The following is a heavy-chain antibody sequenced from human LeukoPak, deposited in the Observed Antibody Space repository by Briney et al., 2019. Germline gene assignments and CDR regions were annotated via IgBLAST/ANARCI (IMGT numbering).Heavy chain of an antibody. CDR3: ARDGAPQHLVIH. D-gene: IGHD6-13*01. J-gene: IGHJ1*01. V-gene: IGHV3-23*01. CDR2: IGGGWSTT. Sequence: GGSLRLSCVASGFTFSLYAMTWVRQAPGKGLEWVSFIGGGWSTTSYADSVKGRFTISRDNSKNTLYLQMSSLRAEDTAVYYCARDGAPQHLVIHWGQGTLVTVSS. CDR1: GFTFSLYA.